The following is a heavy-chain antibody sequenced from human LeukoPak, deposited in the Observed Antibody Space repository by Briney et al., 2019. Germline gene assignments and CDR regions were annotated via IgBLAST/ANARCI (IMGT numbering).Heavy chain of an antibody. D-gene: IGHD7-27*01. Sequence: PGGSLRLSCAASGFTFSTYWMHWVRQVPGKGLVWVSRIISDVSTTVYADSVKARFTISRDNAKNTLYLQMNTLRVEDTALYYCVRESTNGVDYWGQGTLVTVSS. J-gene: IGHJ4*02. CDR3: VRESTNGVDY. CDR1: GFTFSTYW. CDR2: IISDVSTT. V-gene: IGHV3-74*01.